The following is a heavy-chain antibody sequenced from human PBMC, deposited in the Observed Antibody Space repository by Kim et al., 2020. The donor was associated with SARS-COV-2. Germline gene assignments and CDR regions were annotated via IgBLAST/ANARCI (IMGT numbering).Heavy chain of an antibody. CDR2: INPNSGGT. Sequence: ASVKVSCKASGYTFTGYYMHWVRQAPGQGLEWMGWINPNSGGTNYAQKFQGRVTMTRDTSISTAYMELSRLRSDDTAVYYCARDARYNWNYRPSYMDVWGKGTTVTVSS. CDR3: ARDARYNWNYRPSYMDV. J-gene: IGHJ6*03. D-gene: IGHD1-7*01. V-gene: IGHV1-2*02. CDR1: GYTFTGYY.